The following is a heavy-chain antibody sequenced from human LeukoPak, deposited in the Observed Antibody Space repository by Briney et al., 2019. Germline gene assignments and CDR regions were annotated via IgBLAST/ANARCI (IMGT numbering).Heavy chain of an antibody. J-gene: IGHJ4*02. D-gene: IGHD2/OR15-2a*01. V-gene: IGHV3-21*01. CDR1: GFTFRTYT. Sequence: KAGGSLRLSCAASGFTFRTYTMNWVRQAPGKGLEWVSSISSSSTYIYYADSMKGRFTISGDNAKSSLYLQMNSLRAEDTAVYYCARGSMTADYWGQGTLVTVSS. CDR2: ISSSSTYI. CDR3: ARGSMTADY.